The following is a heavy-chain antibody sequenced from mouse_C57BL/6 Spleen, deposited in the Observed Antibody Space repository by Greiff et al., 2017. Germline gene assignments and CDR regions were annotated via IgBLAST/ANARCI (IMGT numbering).Heavy chain of an antibody. Sequence: QVQLQQSGAELVRPGASVKMSCKASGYTFTSYYMHWVKQTPRQGLEWIGAIYPGNGDTSYNQKFKGKATLTVDKSSSTAYMQLSSLTSEDSAVYFCAREGLRGDYYAMDYWGQGTSVTVSS. V-gene: IGHV1-12*01. D-gene: IGHD3-1*01. CDR2: IYPGNGDT. J-gene: IGHJ4*01. CDR1: GYTFTSYY. CDR3: AREGLRGDYYAMDY.